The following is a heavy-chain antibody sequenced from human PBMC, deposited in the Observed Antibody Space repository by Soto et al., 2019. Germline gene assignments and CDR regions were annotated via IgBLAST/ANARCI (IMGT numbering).Heavy chain of an antibody. Sequence: QVQLRESGPGLVKPSQTLSLTCTVSGGSINSGGYYWNCIRQHPVKGLEWIGYMYYSGSTYYKPSLRSRFIISADTSEINFSLKLRSVNAADTAVYFCARGYRQSGYSSSWVFDYWGQGTLVNVSS. CDR2: MYYSGST. V-gene: IGHV4-31*03. D-gene: IGHD6-13*01. CDR3: ARGYRQSGYSSSWVFDY. J-gene: IGHJ4*02. CDR1: GGSINSGGYY.